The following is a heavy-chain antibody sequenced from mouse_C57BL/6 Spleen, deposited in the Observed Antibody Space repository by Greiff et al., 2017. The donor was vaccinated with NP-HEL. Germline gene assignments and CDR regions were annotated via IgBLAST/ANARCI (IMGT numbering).Heavy chain of an antibody. V-gene: IGHV1-15*01. CDR1: GYTFTDYE. D-gene: IGHD3-3*01. Sequence: QVQLQQSGAELVRPGASVTLSCKASGYTFTDYEMHWVKQTPVHGLEWIGAIDPETGGTAYNQKFKGKAILTADKSSSTAYMELLILTSEDSAVSYCTRWRGHYAMDYWGQGTSVTVSS. J-gene: IGHJ4*01. CDR2: IDPETGGT. CDR3: TRWRGHYAMDY.